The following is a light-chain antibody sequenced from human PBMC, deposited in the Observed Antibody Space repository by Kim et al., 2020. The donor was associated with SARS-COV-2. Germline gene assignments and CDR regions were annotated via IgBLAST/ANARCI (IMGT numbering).Light chain of an antibody. V-gene: IGKV3D-11*01. J-gene: IGKJ4*01. CDR1: QGVSSY. Sequence: EIVMTQSPATLSVSPGERATLSCRASQGVSSYLAWYQQKPGQAPRLLIYDASNRATGIPARFSGSGPGTDFTLTISSLEPEDFAVYYCQQRSNWSLTFGGGTKVDIK. CDR3: QQRSNWSLT. CDR2: DAS.